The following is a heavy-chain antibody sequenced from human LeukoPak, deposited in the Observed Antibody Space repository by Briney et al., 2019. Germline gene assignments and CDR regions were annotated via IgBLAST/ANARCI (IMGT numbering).Heavy chain of an antibody. D-gene: IGHD3-3*01. V-gene: IGHV1-18*01. J-gene: IGHJ4*02. CDR2: ISAYNGNT. Sequence: GASVKVSCKASGYTFTSYGISWVRQAPGQGLEWMGWISAYNGNTNYAQKLQGRVTMTTDTSTSTAHMELRSLRSDDTAVYYCARERNGYDFWSGNPYYFDYWGQGTLVTVSS. CDR1: GYTFTSYG. CDR3: ARERNGYDFWSGNPYYFDY.